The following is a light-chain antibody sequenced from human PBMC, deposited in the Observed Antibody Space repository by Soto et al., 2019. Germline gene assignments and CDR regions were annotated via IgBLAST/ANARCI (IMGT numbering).Light chain of an antibody. CDR3: SSYTSSSTPLYV. CDR2: EVS. CDR1: GSDVGVYNY. Sequence: QSVLTQPASVSGSPGQSITISCTGTGSDVGVYNYVSWYQQHPGKAPKLMIYEVSNRPSGVSNRFSGSKSGNTASLTISGLQAEDEADYYCSSYTSSSTPLYVFGTGTKVTVL. V-gene: IGLV2-14*01. J-gene: IGLJ1*01.